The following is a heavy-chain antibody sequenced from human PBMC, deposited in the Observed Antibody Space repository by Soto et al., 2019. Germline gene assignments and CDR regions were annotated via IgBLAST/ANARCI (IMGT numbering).Heavy chain of an antibody. Sequence: ASLKVSCKASGGTFSSYAISWVRQAPGQGLEWMGGIIPVFGTANYAQKFQGRVTITADESTSTAYMELSSLRSEDTAVYYCARHVPAAGYYYGMDVWGQGTTVTVSS. V-gene: IGHV1-69*13. J-gene: IGHJ6*02. D-gene: IGHD2-2*01. CDR3: ARHVPAAGYYYGMDV. CDR1: GGTFSSYA. CDR2: IIPVFGTA.